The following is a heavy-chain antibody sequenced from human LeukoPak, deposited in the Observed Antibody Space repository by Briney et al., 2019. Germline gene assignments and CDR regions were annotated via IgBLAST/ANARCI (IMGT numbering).Heavy chain of an antibody. CDR2: IYPGDSDT. CDR1: GYSFTSYC. CDR3: ARRGRIAAPLDAFDI. J-gene: IGHJ3*02. D-gene: IGHD6-13*01. Sequence: GESLKISCRGSGYSFTSYCIGWVRQMPGKGREWMGIIYPGDSDTRYNPSFQRQVTISADNSTSTAYLQWSSLKASDTAMYYCARRGRIAAPLDAFDIWGQGTMVTVSS. V-gene: IGHV5-51*01.